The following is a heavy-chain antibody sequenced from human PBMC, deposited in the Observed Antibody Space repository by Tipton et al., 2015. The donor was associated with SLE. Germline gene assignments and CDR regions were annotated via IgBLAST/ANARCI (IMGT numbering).Heavy chain of an antibody. V-gene: IGHV4-61*09. J-gene: IGHJ6*02. Sequence: TLSLTCTVSGGSISSGNYYWGWIRQPAGKALEWIGHIYTSGSTNYNPSLKSRVTMSVDTSKTQFSLKLSSLTAADTAVYYCARGVTVVTTHYYDMDVWGQGTTVTVSS. D-gene: IGHD3-22*01. CDR3: ARGVTVVTTHYYDMDV. CDR2: IYTSGST. CDR1: GGSISSGNYY.